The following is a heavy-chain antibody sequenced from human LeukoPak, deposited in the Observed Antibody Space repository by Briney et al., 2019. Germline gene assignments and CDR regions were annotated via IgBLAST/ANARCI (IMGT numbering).Heavy chain of an antibody. CDR1: GFTFSSYS. J-gene: IGHJ6*02. CDR2: ISSSSSTI. V-gene: IGHV3-48*01. Sequence: GGSLRLSCAASGFTFSSYSMNWVRQAPGKGLEWVSYISSSSSTIYYADSVKGRFTISRDNAKNSLYLQMNSLRAEDTAVYYCARAGNGASHRGYYYGMDVWGQGTTVTVSS. CDR3: ARAGNGASHRGYYYGMDV. D-gene: IGHD2-8*01.